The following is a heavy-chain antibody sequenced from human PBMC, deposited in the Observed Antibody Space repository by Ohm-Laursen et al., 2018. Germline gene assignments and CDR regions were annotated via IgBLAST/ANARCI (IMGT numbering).Heavy chain of an antibody. CDR1: GFTFSSYS. V-gene: IGHV3-48*01. D-gene: IGHD3-16*01. CDR2: ISSSSYTI. Sequence: SLRLSCAASGFTFSSYSMNWVRQAPGKGLEWVSYISSSSYTIYYADSVKGRFTISRDKAKNSLYLQMNSLRAEDTAVYHCARDPVRGLTDYWGQGTLVTVSS. J-gene: IGHJ4*02. CDR3: ARDPVRGLTDY.